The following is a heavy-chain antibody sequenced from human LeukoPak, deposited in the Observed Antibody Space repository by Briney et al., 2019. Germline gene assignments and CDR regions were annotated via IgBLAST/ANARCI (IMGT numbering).Heavy chain of an antibody. Sequence: SETLSLTCAVYGGSFSGHYWSWIRQPPGKGLEWIGEINHSGSTNYNPSLKSRVTISVDTSKSQFSLKLSSVTATDTAVYYCARDRGSTRPFDYWGQGTLVTVSS. V-gene: IGHV4-34*01. CDR2: INHSGST. D-gene: IGHD2-2*01. J-gene: IGHJ4*02. CDR3: ARDRGSTRPFDY. CDR1: GGSFSGHY.